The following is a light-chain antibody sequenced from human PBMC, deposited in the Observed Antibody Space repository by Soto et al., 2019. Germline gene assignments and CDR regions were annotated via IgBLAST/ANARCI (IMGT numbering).Light chain of an antibody. V-gene: IGKV3-20*01. CDR1: QSVSSSY. CDR2: GAS. Sequence: EIVLTQSPGTLSLSPGERATLSCRASQSVSSSYLAWYQQKPGQAPRLLIYGASSRATGIPDRFSGSGSGTDFTLTISTLEPEDCAVYYCQQYGSSPLFGQGTKLEIK. J-gene: IGKJ2*01. CDR3: QQYGSSPL.